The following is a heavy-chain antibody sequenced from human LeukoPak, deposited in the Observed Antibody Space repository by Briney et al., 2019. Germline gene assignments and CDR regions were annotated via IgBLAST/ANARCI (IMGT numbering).Heavy chain of an antibody. CDR2: ISAYNGNT. D-gene: IGHD4-17*01. J-gene: IGHJ4*02. Sequence: ASVKVSCKASGYTFTSYGISWVRQAPGQGLEWMGWISAYNGNTNYAQKFQGRVTITADESTSTAYMELSSLRSEDTAVYYCARGPRRDYGDYWGQGTLVTVSS. CDR1: GYTFTSYG. CDR3: ARGPRRDYGDY. V-gene: IGHV1-18*01.